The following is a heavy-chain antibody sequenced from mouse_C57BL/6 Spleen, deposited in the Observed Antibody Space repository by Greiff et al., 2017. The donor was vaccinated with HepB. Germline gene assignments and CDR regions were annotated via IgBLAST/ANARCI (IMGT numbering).Heavy chain of an antibody. CDR2: IYPGDGDT. Sequence: VQLQESGPELVQPGASVKISCKASGYAFSSSWMNWVKQRPGKGLEWIGWIYPGDGDTNYNGKFKGKATLTADKSYSTAYMQLSSLTSEDSAVYICERSWEYYGSSCVEAMDYWGQGTSVTVSS. CDR1: GYAFSSSW. CDR3: ERSWEYYGSSCVEAMDY. J-gene: IGHJ4*01. V-gene: IGHV1-82*01. D-gene: IGHD1-1*01.